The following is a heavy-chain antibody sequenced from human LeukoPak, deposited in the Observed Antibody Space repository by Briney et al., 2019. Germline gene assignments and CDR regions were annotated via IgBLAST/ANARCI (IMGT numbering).Heavy chain of an antibody. J-gene: IGHJ6*02. V-gene: IGHV3-7*03. CDR1: GFTFSDYY. D-gene: IGHD3-16*01. CDR3: ARGGGLDV. CDR2: INHNGNVN. Sequence: GGSLRLSCAASGFTFSDYYMSWIRQAPGKGLEWVASINHNGNVNYYVDSVKGRFTISRDNAKSSLYRQMSNLRAEDTAVYFCARGGGLDVWGQGATVTVSS.